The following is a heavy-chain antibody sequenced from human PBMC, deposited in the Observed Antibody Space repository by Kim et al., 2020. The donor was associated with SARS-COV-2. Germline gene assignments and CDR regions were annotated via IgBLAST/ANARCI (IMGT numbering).Heavy chain of an antibody. V-gene: IGHV3-15*05. CDR2: KTDGGTT. Sequence: KTDGGTTDYAAPVKGRFTISRDDSENTVFLHMNSLKTEDTAVYYCTLRDYWGQGTLVTVSS. CDR3: TLRDY. J-gene: IGHJ4*02.